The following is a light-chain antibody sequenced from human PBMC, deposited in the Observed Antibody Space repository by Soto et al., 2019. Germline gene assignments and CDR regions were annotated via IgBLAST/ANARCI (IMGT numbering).Light chain of an antibody. CDR2: GAS. CDR3: QQYYKWPPET. Sequence: EIVLTQSPGTLSVSPGARATLSCRASQSVRSFLGWYQQKPGQAPRLVIHGASKRATGIPARFSGSGSGTEFTLTIRSLQSEDLAVYYCQQYYKWPPETVGKGTKVDIK. V-gene: IGKV3-15*01. J-gene: IGKJ2*01. CDR1: QSVRSF.